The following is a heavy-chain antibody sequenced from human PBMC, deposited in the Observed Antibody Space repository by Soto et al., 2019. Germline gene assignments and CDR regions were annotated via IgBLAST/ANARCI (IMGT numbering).Heavy chain of an antibody. CDR2: ISGNGGST. V-gene: IGHV3-23*01. Sequence: GGSLRLSCVASGFTFNNYAMSWVRQAPGKGLEWVSGISGNGGSTYYAESVKGRFTISRDNSKNKLYLQMNSLRAEDTAVYYCAKDGNCSSTDCLHGLCDMWGQGTMVTVSS. CDR3: AKDGNCSSTDCLHGLCDM. J-gene: IGHJ3*02. CDR1: GFTFNNYA. D-gene: IGHD2-2*01.